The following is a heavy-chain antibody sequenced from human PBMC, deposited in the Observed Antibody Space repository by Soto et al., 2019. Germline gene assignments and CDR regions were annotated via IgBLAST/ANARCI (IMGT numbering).Heavy chain of an antibody. CDR2: IIPVYGTA. D-gene: IGHD2-15*01. V-gene: IGHV1-69*01. CDR3: ARSGGHSYYYYGLDV. Sequence: QVQLVQSGAEGKKPGSSVKVSCKASGGTFSSYAFSWVRQAPGQGLEWMGGIIPVYGTANYAEKFQGRVTITADESTTTAHMELSSLRSEDTAVYYCARSGGHSYYYYGLDVWGLGTTVTVSS. J-gene: IGHJ6*02. CDR1: GGTFSSYA.